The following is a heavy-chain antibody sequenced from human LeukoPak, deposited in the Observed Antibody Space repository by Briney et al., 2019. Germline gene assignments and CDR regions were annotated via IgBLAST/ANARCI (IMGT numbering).Heavy chain of an antibody. CDR2: IYYSGST. Sequence: SETLSLTCTVSGGSISSSSYYWGWIRQPPGKGLEWIGSIYYSGSTYYNPSLKSRVTISVDTSKNQFSLKLSSVTAADTAVYYCARAGGTTVNFYYYYYMDVWGKGTTVTVSS. D-gene: IGHD4-17*01. CDR3: ARAGGTTVNFYYYYYMDV. CDR1: GGSISSSSYY. V-gene: IGHV4-39*07. J-gene: IGHJ6*03.